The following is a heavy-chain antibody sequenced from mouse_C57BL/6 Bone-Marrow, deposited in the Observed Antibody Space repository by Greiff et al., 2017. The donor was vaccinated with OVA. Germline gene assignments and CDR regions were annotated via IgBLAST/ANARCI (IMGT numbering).Heavy chain of an antibody. CDR2: IWSGGST. V-gene: IGHV2-2*01. J-gene: IGHJ3*01. D-gene: IGHD2-2*01. Sequence: VQLQESGPGLVQPSQSLSITCTVSGFSLTSYGVHWVRQSPGKGLEWLGVIWSGGSTDYNAAFISRLSISKDNSKSQVFFKMNSLQADDTAIDYCARKDYGYDGAWFAYWGQGTLVTVSA. CDR1: GFSLTSYG. CDR3: ARKDYGYDGAWFAY.